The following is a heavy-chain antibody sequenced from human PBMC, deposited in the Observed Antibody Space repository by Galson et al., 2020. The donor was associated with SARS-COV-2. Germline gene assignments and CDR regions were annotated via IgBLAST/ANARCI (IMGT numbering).Heavy chain of an antibody. CDR2: INSDGSST. CDR3: ASWEYSYGIDHYYYGMDV. CDR1: GFTFSSYW. D-gene: IGHD5-18*01. V-gene: IGHV3-74*01. J-gene: IGHJ6*02. Sequence: TGGSLRLSCAASGFTFSSYWMHWVRQAPGKGLVWVSRINSDGSSTSYADSVKGRFTISRDNAKNTLYLQMNSLRAEDTAVYYCASWEYSYGIDHYYYGMDVWGQGTTVTVSS.